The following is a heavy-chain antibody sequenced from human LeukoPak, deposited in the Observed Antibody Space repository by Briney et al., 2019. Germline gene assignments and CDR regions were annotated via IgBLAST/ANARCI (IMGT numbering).Heavy chain of an antibody. D-gene: IGHD6-19*01. CDR2: IYYSGST. CDR1: GGSISSSSYY. Sequence: SETLSLTCTVSGGSISSSSYYWGWIRQPPGKGLEWIGSIYYSGSTYYNPSLKSRVTISVDTSKNQFSLKLSSVTAADTAVYYCARAAYSSGWYKDYYYGMDVWGQGTTVTVSS. CDR3: ARAAYSSGWYKDYYYGMDV. J-gene: IGHJ6*02. V-gene: IGHV4-39*07.